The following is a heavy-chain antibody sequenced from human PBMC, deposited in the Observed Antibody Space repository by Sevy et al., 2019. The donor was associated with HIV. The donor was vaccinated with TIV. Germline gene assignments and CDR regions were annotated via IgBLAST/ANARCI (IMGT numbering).Heavy chain of an antibody. CDR3: ARHLGDFWSGYRHYYDSSGRNYFDY. CDR2: IYPGDSDT. J-gene: IGHJ4*02. D-gene: IGHD3-22*01. Sequence: GESLKISCKGSGYSFTSYWIGWVRQMPGKGLEWMGIIYPGDSDTRDSPSFQGQVTISADKSISTAYLQWSSLKASDTAMYYCARHLGDFWSGYRHYYDSSGRNYFDYWGQRTLVTDSS. CDR1: GYSFTSYW. V-gene: IGHV5-51*01.